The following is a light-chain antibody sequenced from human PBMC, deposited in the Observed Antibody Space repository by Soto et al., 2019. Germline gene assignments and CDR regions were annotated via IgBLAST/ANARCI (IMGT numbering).Light chain of an antibody. J-gene: IGLJ2*01. V-gene: IGLV1-40*01. Sequence: QAVVTQPPSVSGAPGQRVTISCTGSSSNIGAGYDVHWYQQLPGTAPKLLIYGNSNRPSGVPDRFSGSKSGTSASLAITGLQAEDEADYSCQSYDSRLRGVVFGGGTKLPVL. CDR3: QSYDSRLRGVV. CDR2: GNS. CDR1: SSNIGAGYD.